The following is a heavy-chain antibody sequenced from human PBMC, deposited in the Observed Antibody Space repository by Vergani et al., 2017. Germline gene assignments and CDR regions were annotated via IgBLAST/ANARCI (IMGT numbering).Heavy chain of an antibody. Sequence: QLQLQESGPGLVEPSETLSLTCTVSGASISSNSYYWGWVRQSPGNGLEWVGSIRYSGPTYYNLPLQSRTTISLDTSKNQFSLKLSSVTAADTAMYFCARVDDHFDSSGYYGSDAFDIWGQGTMVTVSS. V-gene: IGHV4-39*01. CDR2: IRYSGPT. CDR3: ARVDDHFDSSGYYGSDAFDI. CDR1: GASISSNSYY. J-gene: IGHJ3*02. D-gene: IGHD3-22*01.